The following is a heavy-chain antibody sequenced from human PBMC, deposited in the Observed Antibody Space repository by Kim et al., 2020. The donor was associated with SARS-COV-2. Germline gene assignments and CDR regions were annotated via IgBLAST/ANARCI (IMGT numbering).Heavy chain of an antibody. CDR1: GFTFSSYD. V-gene: IGHV3-13*01. Sequence: GGSLRLSCAASGFTFSSYDMHWVRQAPGKGLEWVSAIGTGGDTYYPGSVKGRFTISRENAKNSLYLQMNNLRAGDTAVYYCARGNGFLHCYYMDVCGNG. CDR3: ARGNGFLHCYYMDV. CDR2: IGTGGDT. D-gene: IGHD2-8*01. J-gene: IGHJ6*03.